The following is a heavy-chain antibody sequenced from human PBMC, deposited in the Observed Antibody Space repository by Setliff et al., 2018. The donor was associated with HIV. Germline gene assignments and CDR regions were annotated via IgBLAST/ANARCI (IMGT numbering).Heavy chain of an antibody. Sequence: GGSLRLSCAASGFTFSNYAMHWVRQAPGKGLEWVAVISYDGSNKYHADSVKVRFTISRDNSKNTLYLQMNSLRAEDTAVYYCAREMEIWFGELFYYYGMDVWGQGTTVTVSS. CDR3: AREMEIWFGELFYYYGMDV. J-gene: IGHJ6*02. CDR1: GFTFSNYA. CDR2: ISYDGSNK. V-gene: IGHV3-30-3*01. D-gene: IGHD3-10*01.